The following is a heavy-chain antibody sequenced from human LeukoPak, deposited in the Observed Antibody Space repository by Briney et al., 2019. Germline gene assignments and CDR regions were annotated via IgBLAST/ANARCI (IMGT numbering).Heavy chain of an antibody. CDR3: AKDERGYYDSSGYFGAIDY. Sequence: GGSLRLSCSACGFAFSSHWMHWVRQTPGKGLVWVSRISPDGSTTYYADSVKGRFTISRDNSKNTLYLQVNSLRAEDTAVYYCAKDERGYYDSSGYFGAIDYWGQGSLVTVSS. CDR2: ISPDGSTT. V-gene: IGHV3-74*01. CDR1: GFAFSSHW. J-gene: IGHJ4*02. D-gene: IGHD3-22*01.